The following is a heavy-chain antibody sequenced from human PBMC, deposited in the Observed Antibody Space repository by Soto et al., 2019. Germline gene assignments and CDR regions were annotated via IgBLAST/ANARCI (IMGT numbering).Heavy chain of an antibody. CDR1: GFTFSSYG. CDR3: ARERMVRGAVAVPSFDY. D-gene: IGHD3-10*01. J-gene: IGHJ4*02. V-gene: IGHV3-33*01. CDR2: IWYDGSNK. Sequence: GGSLRLSCAASGFTFSSYGMHWVRQAPGKGLEWVAVIWYDGSNKYYADSVKGRFTISRDNSKNTLYLQMNSLRAEDTAVYYCARERMVRGAVAVPSFDYWGQGTLVTVSS.